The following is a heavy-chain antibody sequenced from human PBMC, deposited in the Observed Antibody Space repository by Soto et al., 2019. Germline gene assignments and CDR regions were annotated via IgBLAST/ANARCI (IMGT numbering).Heavy chain of an antibody. V-gene: IGHV4-39*01. Sequence: QLQLQESGPGLVKPSETLSLTCTVSGGSISSSSYYWGWIRQPPGKGLEWIGSIYYSGSTYYNPSLKSRVTISVDTSKNQFSLKLSSVTAADTAVYYCARLNPYDFWRWSSWGQGTLVTVSS. J-gene: IGHJ5*02. CDR3: ARLNPYDFWRWSS. CDR2: IYYSGST. D-gene: IGHD3-3*01. CDR1: GGSISSSSYY.